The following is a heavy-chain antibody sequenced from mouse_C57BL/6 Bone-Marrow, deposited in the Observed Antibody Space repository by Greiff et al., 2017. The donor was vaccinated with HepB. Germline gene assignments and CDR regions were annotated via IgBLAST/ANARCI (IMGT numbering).Heavy chain of an antibody. CDR2: ISYDGSN. D-gene: IGHD1-1*01. V-gene: IGHV3-6*01. CDR1: GYSITSGYY. Sequence: EVQLQESGPGLVKPSQSLSLTCSVTGYSITSGYYWNWIRQFPGNKLEWMGYISYDGSNNYNPSLKNRISITRDTSKNQFFLKLNSVTTEDTATYYCARYDYYGSSGYFDVWGTGTTVTVSS. J-gene: IGHJ1*03. CDR3: ARYDYYGSSGYFDV.